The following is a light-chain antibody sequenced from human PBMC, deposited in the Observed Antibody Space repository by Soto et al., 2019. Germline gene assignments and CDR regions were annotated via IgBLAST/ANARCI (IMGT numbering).Light chain of an antibody. CDR3: HQRQSWPRT. J-gene: IGKJ1*01. CDR2: QTS. CDR1: QSVSSN. V-gene: IGKV3D-15*03. Sequence: EIVVTQSPATLSVSPGERATLSCRASQSVSSNLAWYQQKPGQAPRLLIYQTSIRAAGIPARFSASGTGTDFTLTISDVQTEDFAVYYCHQRQSWPRTFAQGTKVDIK.